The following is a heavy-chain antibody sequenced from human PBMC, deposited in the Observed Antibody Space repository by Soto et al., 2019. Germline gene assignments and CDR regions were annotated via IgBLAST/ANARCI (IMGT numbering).Heavy chain of an antibody. CDR2: IKSKTDGGTT. CDR1: GFTFSNAW. J-gene: IGHJ6*03. Sequence: GESLKISCAASGFTFSNAWMSWVRQAPGKGLEWVGRIKSKTDGGTTDYAAPVKGRFTISRDDSKNRLYLQMNSLKTEDTAVYYCTTGRGYCSGGSCYPLYYYYMDVWGKGTTVTVSS. CDR3: TTGRGYCSGGSCYPLYYYYMDV. V-gene: IGHV3-15*01. D-gene: IGHD2-15*01.